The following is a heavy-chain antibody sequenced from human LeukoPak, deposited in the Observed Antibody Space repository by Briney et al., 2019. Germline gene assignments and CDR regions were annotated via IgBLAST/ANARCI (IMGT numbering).Heavy chain of an antibody. CDR1: GYAFTSYS. D-gene: IGHD1-26*01. Sequence: ASGNVSCTSSGYAFTSYSFSRVRLPPAPGLGRMGWISGYNGNTNYAEKLQGSVTMTTDTSTSKGYMELRSLRSEDTAVYYCARDMNSGNYYPPPVGYWGQGTLVTVSS. J-gene: IGHJ4*02. V-gene: IGHV1-18*01. CDR3: ARDMNSGNYYPPPVGY. CDR2: ISGYNGNT.